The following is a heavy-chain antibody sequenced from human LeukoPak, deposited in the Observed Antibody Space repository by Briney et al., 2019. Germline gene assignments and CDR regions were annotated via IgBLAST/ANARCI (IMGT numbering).Heavy chain of an antibody. CDR2: ISYDGSNK. D-gene: IGHD2-2*01. CDR3: ARDADCSSTSCYGSYYYMDV. CDR1: GFTFSSYA. V-gene: IGHV3-30-3*01. J-gene: IGHJ6*03. Sequence: GRSLRLSCAASGFTFSSYAMHRVRQAPGKGLEWVAVISYDGSNKYYADSVKGRFTISRDNSKNTLYLQMNSLRAEDTAVYYCARDADCSSTSCYGSYYYMDVWGKGTTVTVSS.